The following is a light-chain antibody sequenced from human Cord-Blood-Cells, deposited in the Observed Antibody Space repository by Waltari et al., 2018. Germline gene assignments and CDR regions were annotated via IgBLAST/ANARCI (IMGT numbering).Light chain of an antibody. V-gene: IGLV2-14*03. CDR3: SSYTSSSTWV. Sequence: QSALTQPASVSGSPGQSITISCTGTSSDVGGYNYVSWYQKHPGKAPKLLFYDVSNRASGVSNRFSGSKSGNTASLTISGLQTEDEADYNCSSYTSSSTWVFGGGTKLTVL. CDR1: SSDVGGYNY. J-gene: IGLJ3*02. CDR2: DVS.